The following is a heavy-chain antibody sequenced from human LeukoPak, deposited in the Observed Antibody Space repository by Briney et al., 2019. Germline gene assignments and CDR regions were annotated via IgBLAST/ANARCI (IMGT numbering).Heavy chain of an antibody. CDR1: GFTFSNAW. D-gene: IGHD3-22*01. V-gene: IGHV3-15*07. CDR3: TTEGYDSSGYYVFDY. CDR2: IKSKTDGGTT. Sequence: GGSLRLSCAASGFTFSNAWMNWVRQAPGKGLEWVGRIKSKTDGGTTDYAAPVKGRFTISRDDSKNTLYLQMNSLKTEDTAVYYCTTEGYDSSGYYVFDYWGQGTLVTVSS. J-gene: IGHJ4*02.